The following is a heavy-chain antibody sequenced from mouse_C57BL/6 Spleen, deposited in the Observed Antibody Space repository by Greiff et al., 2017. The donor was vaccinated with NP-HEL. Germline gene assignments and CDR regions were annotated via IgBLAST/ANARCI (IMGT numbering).Heavy chain of an antibody. D-gene: IGHD1-1*01. J-gene: IGHJ2*01. CDR1: GYTFTDYE. Sequence: QVQLQQSGAELVRPGASVTLSCKASGYTFTDYEMHWVKQTPVHGLEWIGAIDPETGGTAYNQKFKGKAILTADKSSSTAYMELRSLTSEDSAVYYCTRGDYYGSSYDYFDYWGQGTTLTVSS. CDR2: IDPETGGT. V-gene: IGHV1-15*01. CDR3: TRGDYYGSSYDYFDY.